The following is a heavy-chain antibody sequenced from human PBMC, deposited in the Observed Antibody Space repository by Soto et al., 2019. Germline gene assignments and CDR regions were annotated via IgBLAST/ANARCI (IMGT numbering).Heavy chain of an antibody. J-gene: IGHJ4*02. CDR3: ARGGDIVVVVAAPFDY. CDR1: GFTFSSYG. CDR2: IWYDGSNK. V-gene: IGHV3-33*01. D-gene: IGHD2-15*01. Sequence: QVQLVESGGGVVQPGRSLRLSCAASGFTFSSYGMHWVRQAPGKGLEWVAVIWYDGSNKYYADSVKGRFTISRDNSKNTLYLQMNSLRAEDTAVYYCARGGDIVVVVAAPFDYWGQGTLVTVSS.